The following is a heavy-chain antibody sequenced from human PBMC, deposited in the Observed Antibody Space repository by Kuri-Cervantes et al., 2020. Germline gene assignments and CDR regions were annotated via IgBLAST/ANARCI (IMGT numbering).Heavy chain of an antibody. Sequence: SETLSLTCDVSGGSISTTNWWSWVRQIPGKGLEWIGEVYQSGGTHYNPSLKGRVTISVDTSKNQFSLKLSSVTAADTAVYYCARHNSITIFGVVITHYYMDVWGKGTTVTVSS. CDR3: ARHNSITIFGVVITHYYMDV. D-gene: IGHD3-3*01. J-gene: IGHJ6*03. CDR1: GGSISTTNW. V-gene: IGHV4-4*02. CDR2: VYQSGGT.